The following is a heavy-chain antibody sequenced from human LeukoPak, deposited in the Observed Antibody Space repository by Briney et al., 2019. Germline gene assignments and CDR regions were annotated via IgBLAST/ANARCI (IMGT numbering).Heavy chain of an antibody. Sequence: GGSLRLSCAASGFTFSSYAMSWVRQAPGKGLEWVSAISGSGGSTYYADSVKGRFTISRDNSKNTLYLQMNSLRAEDTAVYYCAKGTTGYSSGWYNPLDYWGQGTLVTVSS. CDR1: GFTFSSYA. D-gene: IGHD6-13*01. CDR2: ISGSGGST. CDR3: AKGTTGYSSGWYNPLDY. V-gene: IGHV3-23*01. J-gene: IGHJ4*02.